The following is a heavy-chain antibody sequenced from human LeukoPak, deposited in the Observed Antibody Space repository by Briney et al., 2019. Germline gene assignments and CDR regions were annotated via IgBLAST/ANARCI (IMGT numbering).Heavy chain of an antibody. V-gene: IGHV1-69*13. CDR3: AKERWEPPFYYYGMDV. CDR2: IIPIFGTA. Sequence: SVKVSCKASGGTFSSYAISWVRQAPGQGLEWMGGIIPIFGTANYAQKFQGRVTITADESTSTPSMELRSLTSEDTAVYYCAKERWEPPFYYYGMDVWGQGTTVIVSS. D-gene: IGHD1-26*01. CDR1: GGTFSSYA. J-gene: IGHJ6*02.